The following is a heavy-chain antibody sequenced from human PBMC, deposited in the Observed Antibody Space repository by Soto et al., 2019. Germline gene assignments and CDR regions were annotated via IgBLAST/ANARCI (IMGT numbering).Heavy chain of an antibody. D-gene: IGHD3-22*01. CDR1: GFTFSSYA. CDR3: AKDLPPSGLLLSFWYYGMDV. CDR2: ISGSGGST. J-gene: IGHJ6*02. Sequence: EVQLLESGGGLVQPGGSLRLSCAASGFTFSSYAMSWVRQAPGKGLEWVSAISGSGGSTYYADSVKGRFTISSDNSKNTLYLQMNSLRAEDTAVYYCAKDLPPSGLLLSFWYYGMDVWGQGTTVTVSS. V-gene: IGHV3-23*01.